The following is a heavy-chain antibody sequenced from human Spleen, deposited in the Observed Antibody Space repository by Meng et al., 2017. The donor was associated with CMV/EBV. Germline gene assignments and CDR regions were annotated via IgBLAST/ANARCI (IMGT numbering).Heavy chain of an antibody. CDR3: AKEGYEDFWSPDY. D-gene: IGHD3-3*01. V-gene: IGHV3-23*01. CDR2: VSGSGGST. J-gene: IGHJ4*02. Sequence: GGSLRLSCAASGFTFSNYAMSWVRQAPGKGLEWVSGVSGSGGSTYYVDSVKGRFTISRDNSKNTLYLQLNSLRAEDTAVYYCAKEGYEDFWSPDYWGQGTLVTVSS. CDR1: GFTFSNYA.